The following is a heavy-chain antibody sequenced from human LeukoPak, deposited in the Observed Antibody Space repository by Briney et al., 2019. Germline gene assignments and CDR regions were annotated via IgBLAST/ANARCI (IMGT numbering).Heavy chain of an antibody. CDR2: ISGSGGST. CDR3: AAQQWLVSTVDY. D-gene: IGHD6-19*01. CDR1: GFTLSSYA. V-gene: IGHV3-23*01. Sequence: PGGSLRLSCAASGFTLSSYAMSWVRQAPGKGLEWVPAISGSGGSTYYADSVKGRFTISRDNSKNTLYLQMNSLRAEDTAVYYCAAQQWLVSTVDYWGQGTLVTVSS. J-gene: IGHJ4*02.